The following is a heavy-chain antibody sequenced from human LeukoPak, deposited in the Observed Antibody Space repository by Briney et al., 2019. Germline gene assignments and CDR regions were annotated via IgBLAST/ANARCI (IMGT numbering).Heavy chain of an antibody. Sequence: GSLRLSCAASGFTFSSYSMNWVRQAPGEGLEWVSSISSSSSYIYYADSVKGRFTISRDNDKNSLYLQMNRLRAEDTAVYYCARDKVGATEPNDYWGQGTLVTVSS. CDR3: ARDKVGATEPNDY. J-gene: IGHJ4*02. CDR2: ISSSSSYI. CDR1: GFTFSSYS. D-gene: IGHD1-26*01. V-gene: IGHV3-21*01.